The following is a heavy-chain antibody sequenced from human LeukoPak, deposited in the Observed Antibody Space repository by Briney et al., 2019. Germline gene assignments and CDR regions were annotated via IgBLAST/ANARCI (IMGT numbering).Heavy chain of an antibody. D-gene: IGHD3-16*01. CDR3: ARSPPPDYVWRRSHWYFDL. J-gene: IGHJ2*01. Sequence: SETLSLTCTVSGGCISSNSYNWGWRRQPPGNGLEWIGSIYYSGRTYYNPSLKSRVTISVDTSKNQFSLNLSSVTAADTAVYYCARSPPPDYVWRRSHWYFDLWGRGTLVTVSS. CDR1: GGCISSNSYN. V-gene: IGHV4-39*01. CDR2: IYYSGRT.